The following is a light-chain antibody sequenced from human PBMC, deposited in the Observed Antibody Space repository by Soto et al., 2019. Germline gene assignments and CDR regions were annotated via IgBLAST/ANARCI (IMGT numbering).Light chain of an antibody. J-gene: IGKJ2*01. CDR1: QGISSY. Sequence: IQLTQSPSSLSASVGDRVTITCRASQGISSYLAWFQQKPGKAPKLLIYAASTLQSGVPSRFSGSGSGTDFTLTISRLEPEDFAMYYCQQYGSSMYTFGQGTKLEI. V-gene: IGKV1-9*01. CDR2: AAS. CDR3: QQYGSSMYT.